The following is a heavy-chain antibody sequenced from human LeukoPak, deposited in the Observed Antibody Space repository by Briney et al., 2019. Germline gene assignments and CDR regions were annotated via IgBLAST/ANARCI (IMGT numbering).Heavy chain of an antibody. D-gene: IGHD3-3*01. V-gene: IGHV1-69*13. CDR3: ARDRIYYDSWSGSRFFQH. J-gene: IGHJ1*01. Sequence: SVKVSCKASGGTFSSYAISWVRQAPGQGLEWMGGIVPIFGTANYAQKFQGRVTITADESTSTAYMELSSLRSEDTAVYYCARDRIYYDSWSGSRFFQHWGQGTLVTVSS. CDR2: IVPIFGTA. CDR1: GGTFSSYA.